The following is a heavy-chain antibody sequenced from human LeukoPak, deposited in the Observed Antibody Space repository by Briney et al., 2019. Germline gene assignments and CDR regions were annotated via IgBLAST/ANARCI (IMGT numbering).Heavy chain of an antibody. CDR2: MNPNSGNT. CDR3: ARDYWHYDILTGDRVWFDP. Sequence: VASVKVSCKASGYTFTSYDINWVRQATGQGLEWMGWMNPNSGNTGYAQKFQGRVTMTRNTSISTAYMELSSLRSEDTAVYYCARDYWHYDILTGDRVWFDPWGQGTLVTVSS. J-gene: IGHJ5*02. V-gene: IGHV1-8*01. CDR1: GYTFTSYD. D-gene: IGHD3-9*01.